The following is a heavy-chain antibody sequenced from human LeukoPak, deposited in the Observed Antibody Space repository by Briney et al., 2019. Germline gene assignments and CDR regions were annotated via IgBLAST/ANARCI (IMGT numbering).Heavy chain of an antibody. V-gene: IGHV3-66*01. CDR3: ARDEWFGGHTLYYYYGMDV. CDR1: GFTVSSNY. Sequence: GGSLRLSCAASGFTVSSNYMSWVRQAPGKGLEWVSVIYSGGITYYADSVKGRFTISRDNSKNTLYLQMNSLRAEDTAVYYCARDEWFGGHTLYYYYGMDVWGQGTTVTVSS. D-gene: IGHD3-10*01. CDR2: IYSGGIT. J-gene: IGHJ6*02.